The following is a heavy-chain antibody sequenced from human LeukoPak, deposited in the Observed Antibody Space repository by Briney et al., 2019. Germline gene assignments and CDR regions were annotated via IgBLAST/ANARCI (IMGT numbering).Heavy chain of an antibody. D-gene: IGHD3-10*01. CDR2: IRHDGSDV. J-gene: IGHJ4*02. CDR3: VRDGSGSDFSLDH. CDR1: GFNFDNYY. Sequence: GGSLRVSCVGSGFNFDNYYMSWVRQAPGKGLEWVADIRHDGSDVYNVDSLRGRFTISRDNAKNSVFLQMNSLKDEDTAVYYCVRDGSGSDFSLDHWGQGTLVTVSS. V-gene: IGHV3-7*04.